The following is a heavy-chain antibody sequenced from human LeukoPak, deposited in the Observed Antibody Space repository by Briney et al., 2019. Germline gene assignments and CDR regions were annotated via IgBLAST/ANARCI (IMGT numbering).Heavy chain of an antibody. Sequence: SETLSLTCTVSGGSINSGGYYWGWIRQPPGKGLEWIGSIYYSGSTYYNPSLKSRVTISVDTSRKQFSLKLCSVTAADTAVYYCGRAYDFWSVYYHRGFDYWGREPWSPSPQ. J-gene: IGHJ4*02. V-gene: IGHV4-39*01. CDR1: GGSINSGGYY. CDR3: GRAYDFWSVYYHRGFDY. D-gene: IGHD3-3*01. CDR2: IYYSGST.